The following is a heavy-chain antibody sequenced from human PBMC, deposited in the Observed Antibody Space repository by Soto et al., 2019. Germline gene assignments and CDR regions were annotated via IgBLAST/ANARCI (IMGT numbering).Heavy chain of an antibody. J-gene: IGHJ4*02. V-gene: IGHV4-4*02. CDR1: GGSISNGNW. CDR3: ARAAAYCLDS. D-gene: IGHD6-25*01. CDR2: IYHSGRT. Sequence: QVQLQESGPGLVKPSETLPLTCAVSGGSISNGNWWSWVRQPPGKGLEWIGEIYHSGRTNYNPSLKSRVSLSVDTSKNQFSLKLTSVTAADTAIYYCARAAAYCLDSWGQGTLVTVAS.